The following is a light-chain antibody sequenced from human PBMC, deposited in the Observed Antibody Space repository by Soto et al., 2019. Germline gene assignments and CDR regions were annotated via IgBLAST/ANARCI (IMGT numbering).Light chain of an antibody. Sequence: IVLTQSPATLSLSPGERGTLSCRASQSVSSYLAWYQQKPGQAPRLLIYDASNRATGIPARFSGSGSGTDFTLTISSLKPEDFAVYYCQPRGNWPLTFGGGTKVDIK. CDR3: QPRGNWPLT. CDR2: DAS. V-gene: IGKV3-11*01. CDR1: QSVSSY. J-gene: IGKJ4*01.